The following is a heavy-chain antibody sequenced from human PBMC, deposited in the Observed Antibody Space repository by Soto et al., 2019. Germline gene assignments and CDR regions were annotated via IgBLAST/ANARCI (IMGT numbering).Heavy chain of an antibody. D-gene: IGHD3-10*01. V-gene: IGHV3-23*01. Sequence: GGSLRLSCAASGFTFSNYPMSWVRQAPGKGLEWISAISESGGDTYSADSVKGRLTISRDNSKNTLYLQMNSLRAEDTAVYYCAKRDGSANYYYYMDVWGKGTTVTVSS. J-gene: IGHJ6*03. CDR3: AKRDGSANYYYYMDV. CDR1: GFTFSNYP. CDR2: ISESGGDT.